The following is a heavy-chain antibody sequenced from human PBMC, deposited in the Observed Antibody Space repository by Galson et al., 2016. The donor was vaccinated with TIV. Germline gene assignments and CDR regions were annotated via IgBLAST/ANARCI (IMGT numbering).Heavy chain of an antibody. Sequence: SLRLSCAASGLIVTSNSMTWVRQDPGKGLEWVALIYDDGSTSYADSVKGRFTISRDNSKNMLYLQMTSLRADDTAGYYCARDRRHCGNECYLRYYYGMDVWGQGTTVTVSS. CDR3: ARDRRHCGNECYLRYYYGMDV. D-gene: IGHD2-21*01. V-gene: IGHV3-66*02. CDR1: GLIVTSNS. J-gene: IGHJ6*02. CDR2: IYDDGST.